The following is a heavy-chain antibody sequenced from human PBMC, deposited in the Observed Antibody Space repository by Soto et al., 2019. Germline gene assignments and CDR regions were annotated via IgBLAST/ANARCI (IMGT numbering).Heavy chain of an antibody. D-gene: IGHD5-18*01. CDR3: ARHAESSGYSYGMYYFDY. V-gene: IGHV4-34*01. CDR2: INHSGTP. CDR1: GGSFSGYY. Sequence: SQTLSLTCAVYGGSFSGYYWTWIRQPPGTGLEWIGEINHSGTPYYNPSLKSRVTMSVDTSKNQFSLKLSSVTAADTAVYYCARHAESSGYSYGMYYFDYWGQGNLVTGS. J-gene: IGHJ4*02.